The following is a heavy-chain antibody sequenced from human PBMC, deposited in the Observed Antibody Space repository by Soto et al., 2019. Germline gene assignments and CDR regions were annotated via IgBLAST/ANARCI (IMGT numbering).Heavy chain of an antibody. CDR2: ISSTAGRTS. Sequence: GGSLRLSCATSGFTFNTYPMTWVRQAPGKGLEWVSSISSTAGRTSSYADSVKGRFAISRDFSDNTVYLQMNNLRVDDTAVYFCAKGVLSFHYGMEVWGQGTTVTVCS. CDR3: AKGVLSFHYGMEV. J-gene: IGHJ6*02. D-gene: IGHD3-10*01. V-gene: IGHV3-23*01. CDR1: GFTFNTYP.